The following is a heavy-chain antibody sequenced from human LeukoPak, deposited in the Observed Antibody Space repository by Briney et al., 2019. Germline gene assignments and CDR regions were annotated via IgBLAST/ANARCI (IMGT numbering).Heavy chain of an antibody. Sequence: NPSETLSLTCTVSGGSISSSSYYWGWIRQPPGKGLEWIGSIYYSGSTYYNPSLKSRVTISVDTSKNQFSLKLSSVTAADTAVYYCARALLQYYYDSSGYLFDYWGQGTLVTVSS. J-gene: IGHJ4*02. CDR2: IYYSGST. CDR1: GGSISSSSYY. D-gene: IGHD3-22*01. CDR3: ARALLQYYYDSSGYLFDY. V-gene: IGHV4-39*07.